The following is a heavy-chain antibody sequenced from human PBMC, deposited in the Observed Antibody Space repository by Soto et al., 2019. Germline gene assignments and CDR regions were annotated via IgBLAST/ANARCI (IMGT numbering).Heavy chain of an antibody. CDR1: GGTFSSYA. CDR3: ARRGYSSSSWYYYYGMDV. CDR2: IIPIFGTS. Sequence: QVQLVQSGAEVKKPGSSVKVSCKASGGTFSSYAISCVRQAPVQGLEWMGGIIPIFGTSNYAQKFNCRVTITADESTSTAYMELSSLRSEDTAVYYCARRGYSSSSWYYYYGMDVWGQGTTVTVSS. V-gene: IGHV1-69*01. D-gene: IGHD6-6*01. J-gene: IGHJ6*02.